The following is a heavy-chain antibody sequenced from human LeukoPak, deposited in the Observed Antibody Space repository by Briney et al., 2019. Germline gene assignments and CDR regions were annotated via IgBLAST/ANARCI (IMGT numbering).Heavy chain of an antibody. D-gene: IGHD5-12*01. J-gene: IGHJ4*02. Sequence: GASVKVSCKASGYTFTSYYMHWVRQASGQGLEWMGGIIPIFDTANNAQKFQGRVTITADKSTSTAYMELSSLTSEDTAVYYCARDGHGYSGYDFRYFDYWGQGTLVTASS. CDR2: IIPIFDTA. CDR3: ARDGHGYSGYDFRYFDY. CDR1: GYTFTSYY. V-gene: IGHV1-69*06.